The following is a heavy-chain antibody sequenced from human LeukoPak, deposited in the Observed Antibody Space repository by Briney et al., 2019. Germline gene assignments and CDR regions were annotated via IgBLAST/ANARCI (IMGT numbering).Heavy chain of an antibody. J-gene: IGHJ5*02. CDR2: ISGSGGST. V-gene: IGHV3-23*01. D-gene: IGHD2-2*02. CDR1: GVTFSSYA. CDR3: ANGVPAAIPMGLNWFDP. Sequence: GGSLRLSCAASGVTFSSYAMSWVRQAPGKGLEWVSAISGSGGSTYYADSVKGRFTISRDNSKNTLYLQMNSLRAEDTAVYYCANGVPAAIPMGLNWFDPWGQGTLVTVSS.